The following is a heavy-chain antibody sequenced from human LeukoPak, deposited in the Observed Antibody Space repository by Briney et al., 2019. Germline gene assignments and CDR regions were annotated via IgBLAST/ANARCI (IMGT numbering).Heavy chain of an antibody. D-gene: IGHD2-2*01. CDR1: GYTLNELP. V-gene: IGHV1-24*01. CDR2: FDPESGET. Sequence: VSVKVSCKVSGYTLNELPMHWVRQAPGKGLEWMGGFDPESGETIYPQKFQGRVTMTEDTSTDTAYMELSSLRSEDTAVYYCATDTEPGGIVVVPAALWGQGTLVTVSS. CDR3: ATDTEPGGIVVVPAAL. J-gene: IGHJ4*02.